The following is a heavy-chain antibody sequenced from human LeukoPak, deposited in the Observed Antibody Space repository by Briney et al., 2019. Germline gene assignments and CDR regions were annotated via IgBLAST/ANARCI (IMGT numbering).Heavy chain of an antibody. CDR3: ARVPKSCSGGSCYSGHDY. V-gene: IGHV4-4*07. J-gene: IGHJ4*02. CDR2: IYTSGST. CDR1: GGSISSYY. Sequence: SETLSLTCTVSGGSISSYYWSWIRQPAGKGLEWIGRIYTSGSTNYNPSLKSRVTMSVDTSKNQFSLKLSSVTAADTAVYYCARVPKSCSGGSCYSGHDYWGQGTLVTVSS. D-gene: IGHD2-15*01.